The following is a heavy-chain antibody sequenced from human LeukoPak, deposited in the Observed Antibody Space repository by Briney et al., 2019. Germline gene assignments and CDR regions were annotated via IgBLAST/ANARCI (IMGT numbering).Heavy chain of an antibody. CDR1: GFSFSDHY. CDR2: IYHGGST. CDR3: ARDQEGITMVRGVAGFDY. J-gene: IGHJ4*02. Sequence: PGGSLRLSCAASGFSFSDHYMDWVRQAPGKGLEWIGSIYHGGSTYYNPSLKSRVTISVDTSKNQFSLKLSSVTAADTAVYYCARDQEGITMVRGVAGFDYWGQGTLVTVSS. V-gene: IGHV4-38-2*02. D-gene: IGHD3-10*01.